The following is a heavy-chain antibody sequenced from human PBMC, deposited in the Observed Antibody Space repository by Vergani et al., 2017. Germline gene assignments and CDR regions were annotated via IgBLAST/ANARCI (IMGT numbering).Heavy chain of an antibody. CDR2: IIPVLGKT. V-gene: IGHV1-69*08. CDR3: ARDPRGYGGDPEDYYYGMDV. Sequence: QVQLVQSGAEVKKPGSSVKVSCKASGATFRSNTISWVRQVPGQGLEWMGRIIPVLGKTKYAQDFQGRLTITADTSTCTAYMELTSLRSQDTAVYYCARDPRGYGGDPEDYYYGMDVWGQGTTVTVSS. J-gene: IGHJ6*02. CDR1: GATFRSNT. D-gene: IGHD2-21*02.